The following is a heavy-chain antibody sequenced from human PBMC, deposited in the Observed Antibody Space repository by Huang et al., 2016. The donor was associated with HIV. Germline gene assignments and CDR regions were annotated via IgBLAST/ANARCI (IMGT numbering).Heavy chain of an antibody. CDR1: GFIFNDFG. V-gene: IGHV3-49*03. CDR3: SPSGDDYFYFYMDV. D-gene: IGHD4-17*01. Sequence: QLVESGGDSVQSGRSLRLSCRGSGFIFNDFGINWFRQSQGKGLEWIGFVRSKAFGGASKRAPSVKDRFTVSRDEAKNVAFLQMDNLQVDDTAIYYCSPSGDDYFYFYMDVWGNGTTVIVS. CDR2: VRSKAFGGAS. J-gene: IGHJ6*03.